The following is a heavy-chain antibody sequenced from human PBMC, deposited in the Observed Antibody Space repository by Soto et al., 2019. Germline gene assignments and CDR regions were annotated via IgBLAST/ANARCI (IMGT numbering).Heavy chain of an antibody. CDR1: GFTFSNYI. V-gene: IGHV3-30-3*01. J-gene: IGHJ4*02. CDR3: ARDDEGGSYCDLGY. D-gene: IGHD3-10*01. CDR2: ILHDGNNK. Sequence: QVQLVESGGGVVQPGRSLRLSCAASGFTFSNYIMHWVRQAPGKVLAWVAIILHDGNNKYYADSVKGRLTISRDNSKNTMYLQMNSLRTEDTAIYYCARDDEGGSYCDLGYWGQGTLVTVSS.